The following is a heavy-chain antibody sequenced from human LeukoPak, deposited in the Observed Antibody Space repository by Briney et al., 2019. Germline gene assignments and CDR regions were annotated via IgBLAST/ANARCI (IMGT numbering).Heavy chain of an antibody. Sequence: SETLSLTCIVSGGSISSYYWSWIRQPAGKGLEWIGRIYTSGSTDYNPSLKSRVTMSVDMSTNQFSLKLSAVTAADTAVYYCARAGDSSGYEYYFDYWGQGTLVTVSS. V-gene: IGHV4-4*07. J-gene: IGHJ4*02. D-gene: IGHD3-22*01. CDR2: IYTSGST. CDR1: GGSISSYY. CDR3: ARAGDSSGYEYYFDY.